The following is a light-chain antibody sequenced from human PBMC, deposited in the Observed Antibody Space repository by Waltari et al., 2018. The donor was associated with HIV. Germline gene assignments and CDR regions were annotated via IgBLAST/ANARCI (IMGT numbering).Light chain of an antibody. CDR1: SSDVGGYNT. J-gene: IGLJ2*01. CDR2: EVS. CDR3: SSYAGSNNLV. Sequence: QSALTQPPSASGSPGQSVTISCTGTSSDVGGYNTVAWYQQHPGKAPKRMIYEVSKRPSGVPDRFSGSKSGNTASLTVSGLQAEDEADYYCSSYAGSNNLVFGGGTKLTVL. V-gene: IGLV2-8*01.